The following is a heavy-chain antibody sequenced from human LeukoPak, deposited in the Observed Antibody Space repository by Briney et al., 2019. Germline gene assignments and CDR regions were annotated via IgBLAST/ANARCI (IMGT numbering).Heavy chain of an antibody. Sequence: ASVKVSCKASGGTFSSYAISWVRQAHGQGLEWMGRIIPTLGIANYAQKFQARVTITADKSASPAYMEPSSLSSEDTAVYYCARVQSTVTSETQDYYYYGMDVWGQGTTVTVSS. J-gene: IGHJ6*02. D-gene: IGHD4-17*01. V-gene: IGHV1-69*04. CDR1: GGTFSSYA. CDR3: ARVQSTVTSETQDYYYYGMDV. CDR2: IIPTLGIA.